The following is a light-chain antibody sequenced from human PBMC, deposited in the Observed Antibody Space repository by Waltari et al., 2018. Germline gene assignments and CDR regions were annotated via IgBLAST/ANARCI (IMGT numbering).Light chain of an antibody. Sequence: DIVVTQSPLSLPVTPGEPASIPCRSSQSLLHRNGNNSLDWYLQKPGQSPQLRIYLGSNRASGVPDRFSGSGSGTDFTLRISRVEAEDVGVYYCMQSLQTLWTFGPGTKVEIK. V-gene: IGKV2-28*01. CDR1: QSLLHRNGNNS. CDR3: MQSLQTLWT. CDR2: LGS. J-gene: IGKJ1*01.